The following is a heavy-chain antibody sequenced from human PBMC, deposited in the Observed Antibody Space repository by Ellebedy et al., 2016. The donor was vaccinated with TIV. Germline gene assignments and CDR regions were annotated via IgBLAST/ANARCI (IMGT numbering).Heavy chain of an antibody. J-gene: IGHJ3*02. CDR1: GYIFKTYG. CDR3: ARAMGYSSGFDI. V-gene: IGHV1-18*04. CDR2: ISAYNGNT. Sequence: ASVKVSCKASGYIFKTYGINWVRQAPGQGPEWMGWISAYNGNTNYAQKLQGRVTMTTDTSTSTAYMEVRSLRFDDTAVYYCARAMGYSSGFDIWGQGTMVTVSS. D-gene: IGHD6-19*01.